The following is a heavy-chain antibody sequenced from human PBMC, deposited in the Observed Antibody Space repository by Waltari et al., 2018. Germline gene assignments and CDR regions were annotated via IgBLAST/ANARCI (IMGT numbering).Heavy chain of an antibody. V-gene: IGHV4-39*07. D-gene: IGHD3-3*01. CDR2: IYYSGST. CDR1: GGSISSSSYY. CDR3: ARVDFGVVIFDY. J-gene: IGHJ4*02. Sequence: QLQLQESGPGLVKPSETLSLTCTVSGGSISSSSYYWGWIRQPPGKGLEWIGSIYYSGSTYYNPSLKSRVTISVDTSKNQFSLKLSSVTAADTAGYYCARVDFGVVIFDYWGQGTLVTVSS.